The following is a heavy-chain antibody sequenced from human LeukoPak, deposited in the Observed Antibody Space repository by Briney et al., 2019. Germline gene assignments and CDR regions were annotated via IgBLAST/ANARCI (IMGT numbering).Heavy chain of an antibody. Sequence: PSETLSLTCTVSGVSISSSSYYWGWIRQPPGKGLEWIGSIYYSGSTYYNPSLKSRATISVDTSKNQFSLKLSSVTAADTAVYYCARYQRSYDFWSGYYFAGFDPWGQGTLVTVSS. D-gene: IGHD3-3*01. CDR3: ARYQRSYDFWSGYYFAGFDP. CDR2: IYYSGST. V-gene: IGHV4-39*07. CDR1: GVSISSSSYY. J-gene: IGHJ5*02.